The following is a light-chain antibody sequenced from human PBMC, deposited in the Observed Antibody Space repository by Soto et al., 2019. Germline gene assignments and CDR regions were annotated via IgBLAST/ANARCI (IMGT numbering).Light chain of an antibody. CDR1: SSDIGAYDY. CDR3: SSYAGSKNLGL. V-gene: IGLV2-8*01. J-gene: IGLJ2*01. CDR2: EVR. Sequence: QSVLTQPPSASGSPGQSVTISCTGTSSDIGAYDYVSWYQQYPGKAPRLIIYEVRHRPSGVPDRFSGSKSGNTASLTVSGLQAEDEADYYCSSYAGSKNLGLFGGGTKLTVL.